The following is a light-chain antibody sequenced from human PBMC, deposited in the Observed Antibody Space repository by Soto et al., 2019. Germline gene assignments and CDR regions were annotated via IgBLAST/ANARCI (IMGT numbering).Light chain of an antibody. Sequence: DIQMTQAPSSLSASVGDRVTITCRASQSISSYLNWYQQKPGKAPKLLIYAASSLQSGVPSRFSGSGSGTDFTLTISSLQPEDFATYYCQQSYSTPFTFGQGTKQVIK. CDR2: AAS. V-gene: IGKV1-39*01. J-gene: IGKJ2*01. CDR3: QQSYSTPFT. CDR1: QSISSY.